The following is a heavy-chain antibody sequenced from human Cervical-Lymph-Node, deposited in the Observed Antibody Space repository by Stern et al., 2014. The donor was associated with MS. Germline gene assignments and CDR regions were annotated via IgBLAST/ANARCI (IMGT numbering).Heavy chain of an antibody. Sequence: QVQLGQSGAEVKKPGASVKVSCKASQYTFSNYYIHWVRQAPGQGLDWMGMINPSGATTTYAQKFQGRVTMTRDTSTSTLYMELSSLRSEDTAVYYCASETPVITTLNYYHYYGMDVWGQGTTVTVSS. CDR3: ASETPVITTLNYYHYYGMDV. D-gene: IGHD4-23*01. V-gene: IGHV1-46*01. CDR1: QYTFSNYY. CDR2: INPSGATT. J-gene: IGHJ6*02.